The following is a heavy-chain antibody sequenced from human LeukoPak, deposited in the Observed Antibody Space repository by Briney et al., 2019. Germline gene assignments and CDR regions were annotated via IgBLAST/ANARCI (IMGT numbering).Heavy chain of an antibody. D-gene: IGHD2-15*01. Sequence: SETLSLTCAVYGGSFSGYYWSWLRQPPGKGLEWIGEINHSGSTNYNPSLKSRVTISVDTSKNQFSLKLSSVTAADTAVYYCARGGYCSGGSCFGASGDFDYWGQGTLVTVSS. CDR3: ARGGYCSGGSCFGASGDFDY. CDR1: GGSFSGYY. CDR2: INHSGST. J-gene: IGHJ4*02. V-gene: IGHV4-34*01.